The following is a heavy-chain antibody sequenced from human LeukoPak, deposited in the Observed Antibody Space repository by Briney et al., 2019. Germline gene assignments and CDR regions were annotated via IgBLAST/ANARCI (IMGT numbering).Heavy chain of an antibody. Sequence: PGGSLRLSCAASGFTFSSYAINWVRQAPGKGLEWVSHIWTSSSGIYYADSVKGRFTISRDNAKNSLYLQMNSLRDEDTAVYYCARDENYAFDCWGQGTLVTVSS. J-gene: IGHJ4*02. CDR3: ARDENYAFDC. CDR2: IWTSSSGI. CDR1: GFTFSSYA. D-gene: IGHD1-7*01. V-gene: IGHV3-48*02.